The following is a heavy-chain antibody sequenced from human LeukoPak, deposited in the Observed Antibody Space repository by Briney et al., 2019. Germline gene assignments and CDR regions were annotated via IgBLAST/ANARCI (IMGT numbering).Heavy chain of an antibody. D-gene: IGHD1-26*01. J-gene: IGHJ3*02. Sequence: GGSLRPSCAASGFTFNTYSMNWVRQPPGKGLEWISYISGSSTTIYYADSVKGRFTISRDNAKNSLYLQMNSLRDEDTAVYYCARGGSYYFSAFDIWGQGTMVTVSS. V-gene: IGHV3-48*02. CDR3: ARGGSYYFSAFDI. CDR2: ISGSSTTI. CDR1: GFTFNTYS.